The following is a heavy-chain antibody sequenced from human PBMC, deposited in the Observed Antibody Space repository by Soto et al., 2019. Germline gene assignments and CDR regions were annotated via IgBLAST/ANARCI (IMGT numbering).Heavy chain of an antibody. CDR3: AHVITGTILFDY. D-gene: IGHD1-7*01. J-gene: IGHJ4*02. Sequence: QITLKESGPTLVKPTQTLTLTCTFSGFSLSTNGVGVGWIRQPPGKALEWLALIYWDDDKRYSPSLKSRLTITKDTSKNHVVLTIPYIDPMDTATYFCAHVITGTILFDYWGQGTLITVSS. V-gene: IGHV2-5*02. CDR2: IYWDDDK. CDR1: GFSLSTNGVG.